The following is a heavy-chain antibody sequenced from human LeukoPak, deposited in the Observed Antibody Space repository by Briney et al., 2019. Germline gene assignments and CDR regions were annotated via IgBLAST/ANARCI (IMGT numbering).Heavy chain of an antibody. V-gene: IGHV1-3*01. J-gene: IGHJ6*02. CDR3: ARAETGCGGDCYLGLYYYGMDV. Sequence: ASVKVSCKASGYTFTSYAMHWVRQAPGQRLEWMGWINAGNGNTKYSQKFQGRVTITRDTSAGTAYMELSSLRSEDTAVYYCARAETGCGGDCYLGLYYYGMDVWGQGTTVTVSS. CDR2: INAGNGNT. D-gene: IGHD2-21*02. CDR1: GYTFTSYA.